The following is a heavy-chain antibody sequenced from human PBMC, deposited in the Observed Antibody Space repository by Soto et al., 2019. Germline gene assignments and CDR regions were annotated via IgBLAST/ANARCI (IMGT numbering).Heavy chain of an antibody. D-gene: IGHD5-12*01. CDR2: IIPIFGTA. J-gene: IGHJ5*02. V-gene: IGHV1-69*01. CDR3: ARGGAMTVATINNWFDP. CDR1: GGTFSSYA. Sequence: QVQLVQSGAEVKKPGSSVKVSCKASGGTFSSYAISWVRQAPGQGLEWMGGIIPIFGTANYAQKFRGRVMITADESTSTAYMELSSLRSEETAVYYGARGGAMTVATINNWFDPWGQGTLVTVSS.